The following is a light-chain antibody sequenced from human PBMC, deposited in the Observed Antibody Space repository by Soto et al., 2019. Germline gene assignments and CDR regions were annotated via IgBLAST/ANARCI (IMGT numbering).Light chain of an antibody. V-gene: IGKV3-11*01. CDR3: QQRSNWPRT. Sequence: EIALTQSPATLSLSPGDRATISGRASQSVSSYLAWYQQKPGQAPRLLIYDASNRATGIPARFSGSGSGTDFTLTISSLEPEDFAVYYCQQRSNWPRTFGQGTKVDIK. J-gene: IGKJ1*01. CDR2: DAS. CDR1: QSVSSY.